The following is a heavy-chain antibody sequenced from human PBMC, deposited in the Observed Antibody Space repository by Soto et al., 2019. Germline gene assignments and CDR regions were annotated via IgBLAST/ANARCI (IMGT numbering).Heavy chain of an antibody. CDR2: KYYSGIS. CDR3: VREDMSGTDYFDA. V-gene: IGHV4-61*01. CDR1: RGSVSSQTHF. J-gene: IGHJ4*02. Sequence: QVHLQESGPGLLKPSETLSLTCTVTRGSVSSQTHFWTWIRQPPGKGLEWIGYKYYSGISNYNPSLQSRVTISVDTSKNQFSLRLTSVTAADTAVYFCVREDMSGTDYFDAWGQGALVTVSS. D-gene: IGHD1-26*01.